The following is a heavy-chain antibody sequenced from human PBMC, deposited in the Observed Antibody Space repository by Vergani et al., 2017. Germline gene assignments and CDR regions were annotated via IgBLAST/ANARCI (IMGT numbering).Heavy chain of an antibody. Sequence: QVQLVESGGGVVQPGRSLRLSCAASGFTFSSYGMHWVRQAPGKGLEWVAVISYDGSNKYYADSVKGRFTISRDNSKNTLYLQMNSLRAEDTAVYYCAKDRVQLPPYYYYGMDVWGQGTTVTVSS. CDR2: ISYDGSNK. J-gene: IGHJ6*02. CDR3: AKDRVQLPPYYYYGMDV. CDR1: GFTFSSYG. V-gene: IGHV3-30*18. D-gene: IGHD2-2*01.